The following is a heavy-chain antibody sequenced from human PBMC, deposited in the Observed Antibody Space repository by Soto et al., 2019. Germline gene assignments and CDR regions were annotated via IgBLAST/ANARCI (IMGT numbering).Heavy chain of an antibody. CDR3: AKDPGLERLFGMLDNWFDP. V-gene: IGHV3-23*01. CDR1: GFTFSSYA. CDR2: ISGSGGST. Sequence: GGSLRLSCAASGFTFSSYAMSWVRQAPGKGLEWVSAISGSGGSTYYADSVKGRFTISRDNSKNTLYLQMNSLRAEDTAVYYCAKDPGLERLFGMLDNWFDPWGQGTLVTVSS. D-gene: IGHD1-1*01. J-gene: IGHJ5*02.